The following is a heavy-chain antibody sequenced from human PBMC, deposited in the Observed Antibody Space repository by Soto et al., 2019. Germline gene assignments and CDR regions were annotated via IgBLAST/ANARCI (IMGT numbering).Heavy chain of an antibody. D-gene: IGHD1-7*01. J-gene: IGHJ5*02. CDR1: GGSFSGYY. Sequence: SETLSLTCAVYGGSFSGYYWSWIRQPPGKGLEWIGEINHSGSTNYNPSLKSRVTISVDTSKSQFSLKLSSVTAADTAVYYCARARGFWNSNWFDPWGQGTLVTVSS. CDR2: INHSGST. V-gene: IGHV4-34*01. CDR3: ARARGFWNSNWFDP.